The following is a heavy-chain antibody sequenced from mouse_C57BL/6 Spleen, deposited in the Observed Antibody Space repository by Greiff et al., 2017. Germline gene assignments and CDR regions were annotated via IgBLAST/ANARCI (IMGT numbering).Heavy chain of an antibody. CDR1: GYAFSSYW. CDR3: ARPYYYGSSYFDY. V-gene: IGHV1-80*01. J-gene: IGHJ2*01. D-gene: IGHD1-1*01. Sequence: QVQLQQSGAELVKPGASVKISCKASGYAFSSYWMNWVKQRPGKGLEWIGHIYPGDGDTNYNGKFKGKATLTADKSSSTAYMQLSSLTSEDSAVYFCARPYYYGSSYFDYWGQGTTLTVSS. CDR2: IYPGDGDT.